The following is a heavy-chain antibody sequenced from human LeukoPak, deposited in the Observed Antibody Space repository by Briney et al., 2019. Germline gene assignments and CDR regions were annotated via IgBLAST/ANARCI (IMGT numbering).Heavy chain of an antibody. CDR1: GYTFTSYG. CDR2: IIPILGIA. CDR3: ARDPSGIAASVGY. V-gene: IGHV1-69*04. D-gene: IGHD6-13*01. J-gene: IGHJ4*02. Sequence: SVKVSCKASGYTFTSYGISWVRQAPGQGLEWMGRIIPILGIANYAQKFQGRVTITADKSTSTAYMELSSLRSEDTAVYYCARDPSGIAASVGYWGQGTLVTVSS.